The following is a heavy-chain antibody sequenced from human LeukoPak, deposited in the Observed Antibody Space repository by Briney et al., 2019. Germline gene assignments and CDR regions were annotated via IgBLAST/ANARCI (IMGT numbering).Heavy chain of an antibody. D-gene: IGHD5-18*01. Sequence: GGSLRLSCAASGFTFTTYWMHWVRQAPGKGLVWVSHINSDGSTTSYADSVKGRFTISRDNAKNTLYLQMNSLRAEDTAVYYCARDAVDTANAVWGQGTTVTVSS. J-gene: IGHJ6*02. CDR3: ARDAVDTANAV. V-gene: IGHV3-74*01. CDR1: GFTFTTYW. CDR2: INSDGSTT.